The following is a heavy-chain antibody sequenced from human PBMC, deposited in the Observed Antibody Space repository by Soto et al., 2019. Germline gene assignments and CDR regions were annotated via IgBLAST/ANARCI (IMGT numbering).Heavy chain of an antibody. D-gene: IGHD4-4*01. CDR1: EGTFNSHV. CDR2: IPPLFGTT. Sequence: QVQLVQSRSEVKKPGSSVRVSCRASEGTFNSHVVSWVRQAPGQGLQWMGGIPPLFGTTNYGHQLEGRVTITADSLTATSFLEGTRLAPGDTGVYYCARGRTLYESLQKYFNYGLDVRRQGTTVIVSS. V-gene: IGHV1-69*01. J-gene: IGHJ6*02. CDR3: ARGRTLYESLQKYFNYGLDV.